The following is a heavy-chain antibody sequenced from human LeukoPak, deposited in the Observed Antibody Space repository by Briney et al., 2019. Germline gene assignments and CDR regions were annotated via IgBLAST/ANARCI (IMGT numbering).Heavy chain of an antibody. Sequence: GASVKVSCKASGGAFSSYAIRWVRQAPGQGLEWMGGIIPIFGTANYAQKFQGRVTITTDESTSTAYMELSSLRSEETAVYYCAGGPAYVWGSYPLDYWGQGTLVTVSS. D-gene: IGHD3-16*02. CDR1: GGAFSSYA. J-gene: IGHJ4*02. CDR2: IIPIFGTA. V-gene: IGHV1-69*05. CDR3: AGGPAYVWGSYPLDY.